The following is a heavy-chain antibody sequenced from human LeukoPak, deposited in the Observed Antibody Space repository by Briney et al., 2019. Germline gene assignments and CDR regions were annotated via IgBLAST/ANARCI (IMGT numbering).Heavy chain of an antibody. J-gene: IGHJ4*02. Sequence: GGSLRLSCAASGFTFSNYVMTWVRQAPGKGLGWVSDISDSGGSTYYADSVKGRFTISRDNSKNTLFLHMSSLRAEDTAVYYCAKRGFPDFDYWGQGTLVTVSS. V-gene: IGHV3-23*01. CDR3: AKRGFPDFDY. D-gene: IGHD3-10*01. CDR2: ISDSGGST. CDR1: GFTFSNYV.